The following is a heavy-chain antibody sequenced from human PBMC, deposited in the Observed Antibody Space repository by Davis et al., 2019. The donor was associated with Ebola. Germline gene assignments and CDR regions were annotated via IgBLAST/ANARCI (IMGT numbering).Heavy chain of an antibody. V-gene: IGHV1-46*01. Sequence: ASVKVSCKASGYTFTSYYMHWVRQAPGQGLEWMGIINPSGGSTSYAQKFQGRVTMTRDTSTSTVYMELSRLRSDDTAVYYCATLKWELPINHWGQGTLVTVSS. D-gene: IGHD1-26*01. CDR2: INPSGGST. J-gene: IGHJ5*02. CDR3: ATLKWELPINH. CDR1: GYTFTSYY.